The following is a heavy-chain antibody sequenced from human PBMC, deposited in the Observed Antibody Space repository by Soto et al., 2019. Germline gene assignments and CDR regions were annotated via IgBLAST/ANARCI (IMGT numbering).Heavy chain of an antibody. J-gene: IGHJ4*02. Sequence: GVSLRLSCAASGFTFSDAWMTWVLQAPGKGLEWVGRIKRNTDGGTTDYAAPVKGRFSISRDDSKNTLYLQMNSLKPEDTAVYYCTSTLGYWGQGTRVTVSS. CDR2: IKRNTDGGTT. CDR1: GFTFSDAW. D-gene: IGHD7-27*01. V-gene: IGHV3-15*01. CDR3: TSTLGY.